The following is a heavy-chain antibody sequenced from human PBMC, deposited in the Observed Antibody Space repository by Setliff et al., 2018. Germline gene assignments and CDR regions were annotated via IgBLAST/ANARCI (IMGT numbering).Heavy chain of an antibody. Sequence: ASVKVSCKVSGYTLTKLPMHWVRQAPGKGLEWMGGFDFEDGETIYAHKFQGRVTMTEDESTSTAYMELSSLRSDDTAVYYCARDRSTGYYYYYMDVWGKGTTVTVSS. V-gene: IGHV1-24*01. CDR2: FDFEDGET. D-gene: IGHD1-1*01. CDR3: ARDRSTGYYYYYMDV. CDR1: GYTLTKLP. J-gene: IGHJ6*03.